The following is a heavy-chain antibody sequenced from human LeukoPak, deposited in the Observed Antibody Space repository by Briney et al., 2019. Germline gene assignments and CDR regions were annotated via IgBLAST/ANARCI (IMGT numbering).Heavy chain of an antibody. Sequence: PGGSLRLSCSASGFTFSSYAMHWVRQAPGKGLEWVAVISYDGSNKYYADSVKGRFTISRDNSKNTLYLQMNSLRAEDTAVYYCARDLPYYDIPPYGMDVWGQGTTVTVSS. V-gene: IGHV3-30-3*01. CDR2: ISYDGSNK. D-gene: IGHD3-9*01. J-gene: IGHJ6*02. CDR3: ARDLPYYDIPPYGMDV. CDR1: GFTFSSYA.